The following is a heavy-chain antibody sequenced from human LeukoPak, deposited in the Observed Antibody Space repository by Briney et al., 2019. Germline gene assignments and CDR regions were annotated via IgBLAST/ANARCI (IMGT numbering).Heavy chain of an antibody. Sequence: SQTLSLTCTVSGGSISSGGYYWSWIRQHPGKGLEWIGYIYYSGSTHYNPSLKSRVTISVHTSKNQFSLKLTSVTIADTAVYYCARSSGGNWNRGWFDPWGQGTPVTVSS. J-gene: IGHJ5*02. CDR3: ARSSGGNWNRGWFDP. CDR1: GGSISSGGYY. D-gene: IGHD2-15*01. CDR2: IYYSGST. V-gene: IGHV4-31*03.